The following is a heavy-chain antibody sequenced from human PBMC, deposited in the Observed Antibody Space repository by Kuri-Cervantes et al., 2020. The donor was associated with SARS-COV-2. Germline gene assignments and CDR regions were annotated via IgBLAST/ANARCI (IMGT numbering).Heavy chain of an antibody. J-gene: IGHJ6*03. V-gene: IGHV1-69*13. CDR1: GGTFSSYA. D-gene: IGHD6-13*01. Sequence: SVKVSCKASGGTFSSYAISWVRQAPGQGLEWMGRIIPIFGTANYAQKFQGRVTITADESTGTAYMELSSLRSEDTAVYYCARDHSSRAPGTPPYYMDVWGKGTTVTVSS. CDR2: IIPIFGTA. CDR3: ARDHSSRAPGTPPYYMDV.